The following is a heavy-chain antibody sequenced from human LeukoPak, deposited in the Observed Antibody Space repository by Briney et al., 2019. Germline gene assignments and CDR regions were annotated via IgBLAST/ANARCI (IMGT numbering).Heavy chain of an antibody. D-gene: IGHD3-10*01. V-gene: IGHV4-59*01. CDR2: IYYSGST. Sequence: SETLSLTCTVSGGSISSYYWSWIRQPPGKGLEWIGYIYYSGSTNYNPSLKSRVTISVDTSKNQFSLKLSSVTAADTAVYYCARDRVDYYGSGRWGFDPWGQGTLVTVSS. J-gene: IGHJ5*02. CDR1: GGSISSYY. CDR3: ARDRVDYYGSGRWGFDP.